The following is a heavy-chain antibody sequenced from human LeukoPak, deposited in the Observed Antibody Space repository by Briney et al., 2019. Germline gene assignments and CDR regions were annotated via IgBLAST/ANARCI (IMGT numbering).Heavy chain of an antibody. CDR2: IYYSGST. J-gene: IGHJ5*02. V-gene: IGHV4-59*01. CDR3: ARGRYSAGDNWFDP. CDR1: GGSISTYY. D-gene: IGHD3-9*01. Sequence: SETLSLTCTVSGGSISTYYWSWMRQPPGRGLEWIGYIYYSGSTNHNPSLQSRVTISVDTSKNQFSLKLSSVTAADTAVYYCARGRYSAGDNWFDPWGQGTLVTVSS.